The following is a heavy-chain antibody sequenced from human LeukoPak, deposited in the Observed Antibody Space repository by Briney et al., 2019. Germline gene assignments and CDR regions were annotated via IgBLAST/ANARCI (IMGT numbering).Heavy chain of an antibody. CDR2: INHGGST. V-gene: IGHV4-34*01. CDR3: ARSSGRSPNREYMDV. J-gene: IGHJ6*03. D-gene: IGHD1-14*01. CDR1: GGSFSGHY. Sequence: SETLSLTCAVSGGSFSGHYWNWIRQPPGKGLEWIGEINHGGSTNYNPSLKSRVTISVDTSQNQFSLRLSSVTAADTAVYYCARSSGRSPNREYMDVWGKGTTVTVSS.